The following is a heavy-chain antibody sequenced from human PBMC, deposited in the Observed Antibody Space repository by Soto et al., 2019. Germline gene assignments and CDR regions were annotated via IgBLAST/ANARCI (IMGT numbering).Heavy chain of an antibody. V-gene: IGHV2-5*01. D-gene: IGHD1-26*01. J-gene: IGHJ3*02. CDR3: AHRHELGSFDI. Sequence: GSVPTLVNPTQTLTLTCTFSGFSLSTRALGVGWIRQPPGKALEWLALIYWNDDKRYSPSLKNRLTITKDTSKNHVXXTMTNMDPVDTATYYCAHRHELGSFDIWGQGTKVTVS. CDR2: IYWNDDK. CDR1: GFSLSTRALG.